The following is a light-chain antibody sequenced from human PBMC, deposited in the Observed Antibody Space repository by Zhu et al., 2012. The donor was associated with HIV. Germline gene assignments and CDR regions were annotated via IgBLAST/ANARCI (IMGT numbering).Light chain of an antibody. Sequence: IVLTQSPATLSLSPGERATVSCRASGSVRSFLAWYQQKPGQAPRLLIYDTSKRATGIPARFSGSGSGTDFTLIISGLEPEDFAVYYCQQYDDSALTFGGGTRVEIK. CDR1: GSVRSF. V-gene: IGKV3-11*01. J-gene: IGKJ4*01. CDR3: QQYDDSALT. CDR2: DTS.